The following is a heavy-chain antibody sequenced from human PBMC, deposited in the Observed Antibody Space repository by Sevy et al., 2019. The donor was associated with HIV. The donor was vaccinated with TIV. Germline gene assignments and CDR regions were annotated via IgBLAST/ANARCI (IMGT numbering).Heavy chain of an antibody. CDR3: AKGRQLVSGRFGTYFDS. D-gene: IGHD6-13*01. CDR2: VSGVVIPHTTQTT. CDR1: GFTFSRFG. V-gene: IGHV3-23*01. J-gene: IGHJ4*02. Sequence: GGSLRLSCVASGFTFSRFGMTWVRQVPGKGLEWVSTVSGVVIPHTTQTTYYADSVKGRFTISRDNSKDSLFLQMNSLRVDDTAVYFCAKGRQLVSGRFGTYFDSWGQGILVTVSS.